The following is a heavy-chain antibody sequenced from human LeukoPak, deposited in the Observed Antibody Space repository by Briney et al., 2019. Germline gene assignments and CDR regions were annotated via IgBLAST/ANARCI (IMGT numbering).Heavy chain of an antibody. V-gene: IGHV4-34*01. CDR3: ARVWYSSGWSRPIYYYYYMDV. J-gene: IGHJ6*03. CDR1: GGSFSGYY. D-gene: IGHD6-19*01. Sequence: PSETLSLTCAVYGGSFSGYYWSWIRQPPGKGLEWIGEINHSGSTNYNPSLKSRVTISVDTSKNQFSLKLSSVTAADTAVYYCARVWYSSGWSRPIYYYYYMDVWGKGTTVTVSS. CDR2: INHSGST.